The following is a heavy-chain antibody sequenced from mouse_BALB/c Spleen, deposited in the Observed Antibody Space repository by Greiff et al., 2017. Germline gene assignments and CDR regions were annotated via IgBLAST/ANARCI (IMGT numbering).Heavy chain of an antibody. Sequence: VQLQQSGAELVKPGASVKLSCTASGFNIKDTYMHWVKQRPEQGLEWIGRIDPANGNTKYDPKFQGKATITADTSSNTAYQQLSSLTSEDTAVYYCAKSHYYGSPWYFDVWGEGTTVTVSS. CDR2: IDPANGNT. J-gene: IGHJ1*01. CDR3: AKSHYYGSPWYFDV. D-gene: IGHD1-1*01. V-gene: IGHV14-3*02. CDR1: GFNIKDTY.